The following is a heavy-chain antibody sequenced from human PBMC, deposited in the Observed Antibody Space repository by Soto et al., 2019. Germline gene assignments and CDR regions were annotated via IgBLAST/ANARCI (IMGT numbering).Heavy chain of an antibody. Sequence: QVQLVESGGGVVQPGRSLRLSCAASGFIIGSYGMHWVRQAPGKGLEWVAVITYDGSNKYYADSVRGRFSISRDNSRNTVYFQMHSLRAEDTAVYYCAKDPKPTGTHYWGRGTLVTVSS. CDR3: AKDPKPTGTHY. D-gene: IGHD1-1*01. CDR1: GFIIGSYG. CDR2: ITYDGSNK. V-gene: IGHV3-30*18. J-gene: IGHJ4*02.